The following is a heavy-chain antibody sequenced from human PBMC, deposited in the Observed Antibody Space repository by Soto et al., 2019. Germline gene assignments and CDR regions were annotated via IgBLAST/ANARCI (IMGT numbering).Heavy chain of an antibody. J-gene: IGHJ6*02. V-gene: IGHV1-69*12. Sequence: QVQLVQSGAEVKKPGSSVKVSCKASGGTFSSYAISWVRQAPGQGLEWMGGIIPIFGTANYAQKFQGRVTITADESTSTAYMELSSLRSEDTAVYYCARERSLDGVGVVITNPASYYYYYGMDVWGQGTTVTVSS. D-gene: IGHD3-3*01. CDR2: IIPIFGTA. CDR3: ARERSLDGVGVVITNPASYYYYYGMDV. CDR1: GGTFSSYA.